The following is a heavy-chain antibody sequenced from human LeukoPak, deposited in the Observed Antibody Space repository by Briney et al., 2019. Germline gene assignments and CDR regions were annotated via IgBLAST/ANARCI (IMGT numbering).Heavy chain of an antibody. Sequence: SSETLSLTCTVSGGSTSSYYWSWIRQPAGKGLEWIGRIYTSGSTNYNPSLKSRVTISVDTSENHFSLKLSSVTAADSAVYYCARHWWSDSGENWFDPWGQGTLVTVSS. V-gene: IGHV4-4*07. D-gene: IGHD3-16*01. J-gene: IGHJ5*02. CDR1: GGSTSSYY. CDR3: ARHWWSDSGENWFDP. CDR2: IYTSGST.